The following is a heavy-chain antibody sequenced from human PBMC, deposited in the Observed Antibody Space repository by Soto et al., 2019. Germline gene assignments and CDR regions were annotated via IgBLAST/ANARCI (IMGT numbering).Heavy chain of an antibody. CDR1: GFKFSDYW. CDR2: IKHDTSEA. D-gene: IGHD3-16*02. Sequence: DVQLVESGGGLVQPGRSLRLYCAASGFKFSDYWMSWVRQAPGKGLEWVGNIKHDTSEAHYADSVKGRFTMTRDNIKNLIFLKMNGLRSDDTASYYFTRDELLFSRPYRPSRFDYWGRGTLVTVSS. V-gene: IGHV3-7*03. J-gene: IGHJ4*02. CDR3: TRDELLFSRPYRPSRFDY.